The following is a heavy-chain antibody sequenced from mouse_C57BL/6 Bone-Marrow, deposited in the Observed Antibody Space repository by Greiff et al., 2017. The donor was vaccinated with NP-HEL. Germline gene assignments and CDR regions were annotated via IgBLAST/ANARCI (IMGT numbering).Heavy chain of an antibody. V-gene: IGHV1-22*01. CDR3: ARGWLLLYYYAMDY. D-gene: IGHD2-3*01. CDR2: INPNNGGT. J-gene: IGHJ4*01. CDR1: GYTFTDYN. Sequence: EVQLQQSGPELVKPGASVKMSCKASGYTFTDYNMHWVKQSHGKSLEWIGYINPNNGGTSYNQKFKGKATLTVNKSSSTAYMKLRSLTSEDSAVYYCARGWLLLYYYAMDYWGQGTSVTVSS.